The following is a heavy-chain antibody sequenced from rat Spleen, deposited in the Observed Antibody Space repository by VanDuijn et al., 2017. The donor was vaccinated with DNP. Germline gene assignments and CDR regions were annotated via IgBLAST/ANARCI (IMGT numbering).Heavy chain of an antibody. CDR1: GFTFSDSY. Sequence: EVQLVESGGGLVLPGRSLKLSCAASGFTFSDSYMAWVRQAATKGLEWVASVNYDGDNFYYRDSVKGRFTISRDNAKSSLSLQMNSLRSEDTATYYCARHMDTGPYYAMDVWGRGISVTVSS. D-gene: IGHD4-1*01. CDR2: VNYDGDNF. V-gene: IGHV5-20*01. J-gene: IGHJ4*01. CDR3: ARHMDTGPYYAMDV.